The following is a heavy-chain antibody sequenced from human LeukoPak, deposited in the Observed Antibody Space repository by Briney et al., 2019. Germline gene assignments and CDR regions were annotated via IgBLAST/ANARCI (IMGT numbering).Heavy chain of an antibody. J-gene: IGHJ4*02. CDR3: ARAYTNGDYLDY. V-gene: IGHV3-21*01. CDR2: ISDSSRHI. D-gene: IGHD4-17*01. Sequence: PGGSLRLSCAASGFTFSRYSVNWVRQAPGKGLEWVSCISDSSRHIYYADSVKGRFTISIDNAKSSASLQMNSLRVDDTAVYYCARAYTNGDYLDYWGQGTLVTVSS. CDR1: GFTFSRYS.